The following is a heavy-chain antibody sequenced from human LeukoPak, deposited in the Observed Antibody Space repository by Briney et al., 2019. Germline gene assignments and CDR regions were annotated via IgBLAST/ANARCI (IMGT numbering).Heavy chain of an antibody. J-gene: IGHJ6*02. D-gene: IGHD2-15*01. CDR1: GFTFSSYA. CDR2: ISYDGSNK. V-gene: IGHV3-30-3*01. Sequence: GGSLRLSCAASGFTFSSYAMHWVRQAPGKGLEWVAVISYDGSNKYYADSVKGRFTISRDNAKNSLYLQMNSLRAEDTALYYCAKDMGYCSGGSCRPFYYGMDVWGQGTTVTVSS. CDR3: AKDMGYCSGGSCRPFYYGMDV.